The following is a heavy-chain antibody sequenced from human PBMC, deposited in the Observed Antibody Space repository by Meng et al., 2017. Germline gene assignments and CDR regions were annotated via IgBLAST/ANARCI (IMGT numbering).Heavy chain of an antibody. CDR1: GFTFSSYA. CDR3: QWLSTHPPDC. V-gene: IGHV3-74*02. D-gene: IGHD3-22*01. CDR2: INSDGSST. Sequence: VQLVGSGGGLVQPGGSLRLSCAASGFTFSSYAMSWVRQAPGKGLVWVSRINSDGSSTSYADSVKGRFTISRDNAKNTLYLQMNSLRAEDTAGYYCQWLSTHPPDCWGQGTLVTVSS. J-gene: IGHJ4*02.